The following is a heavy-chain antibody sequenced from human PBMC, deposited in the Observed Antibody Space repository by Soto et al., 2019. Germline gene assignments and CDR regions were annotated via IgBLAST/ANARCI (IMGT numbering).Heavy chain of an antibody. Sequence: QVHLVQSGAEVKKPGASVKVSCKCSGYTFTSYCITWVRQAPGQGLEWMGWISAHNGNTDYAQKLQGRVTVNRDTSTSTAYMELRSLRSDDTAVYYCARGRYGDYWGQGALVTVSS. V-gene: IGHV1-18*01. CDR1: GYTFTSYC. D-gene: IGHD1-1*01. J-gene: IGHJ4*02. CDR2: ISAHNGNT. CDR3: ARGRYGDY.